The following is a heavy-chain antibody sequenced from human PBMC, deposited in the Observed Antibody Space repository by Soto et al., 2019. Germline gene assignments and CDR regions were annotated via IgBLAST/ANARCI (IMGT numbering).Heavy chain of an antibody. V-gene: IGHV5-51*01. Sequence: GESLKISCQGAGYSFTTYWLAWVRQTPAKGLEWMGIIYPGDSHTKYNPSFQGQVTISADTSISTAYLQWSSLKASDTAMYYCARLTNFYYMDVWGKGSTVTVS. J-gene: IGHJ6*03. CDR3: ARLTNFYYMDV. CDR2: IYPGDSHT. CDR1: GYSFTTYW.